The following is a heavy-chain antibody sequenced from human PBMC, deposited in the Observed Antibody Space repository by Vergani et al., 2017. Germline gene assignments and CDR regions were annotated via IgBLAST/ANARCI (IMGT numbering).Heavy chain of an antibody. CDR2: IIPIFGTA. CDR1: GGTFSSYA. J-gene: IGHJ6*02. CDR3: AGTREALRSSGWYRLLHV. V-gene: IGHV1-69*01. Sequence: QVQLVQSGAEVKKPGSSVKVSCKASGGTFSSYAISWVRQAPGQGLEWMGGIIPIFGTANYAQKFQGRVTITADESTSTAYMELSSLRSEDTAVYYCAGTREALRSSGWYRLLHVWGQGTTVTVSS. D-gene: IGHD6-19*01.